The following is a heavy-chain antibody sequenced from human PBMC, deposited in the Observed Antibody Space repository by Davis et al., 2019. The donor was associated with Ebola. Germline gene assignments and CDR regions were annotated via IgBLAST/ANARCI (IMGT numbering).Heavy chain of an antibody. V-gene: IGHV3-23*01. CDR2: ISVRSIT. CDR1: GFLFSSYA. D-gene: IGHD4-17*01. CDR3: AKVHPPTTVTTGWFDP. Sequence: PGGSLRLSCAASGFLFSSYAMSWVRHAPGKGLEWVSSISVRSITYHADSVKGRFTISRDNSKNTLYLQMNSLRAEDTAVYYCAKVHPPTTVTTGWFDPWGQGTLVTVSS. J-gene: IGHJ5*02.